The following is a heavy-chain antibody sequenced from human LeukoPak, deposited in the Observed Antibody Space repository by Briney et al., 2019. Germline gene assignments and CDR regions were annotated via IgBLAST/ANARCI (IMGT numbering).Heavy chain of an antibody. V-gene: IGHV4-34*01. D-gene: IGHD6-19*01. J-gene: IGHJ4*02. Sequence: PSETLSLTCTVSGGSISNDYWSWIRQPPGKGLEWIGEINHSGSTNYNPSLKSRVTISVDTSKNQFSLKLSSVTAADTAVYYCARGGGIAVAGPFDYWGQGTLVTVSS. CDR3: ARGGGIAVAGPFDY. CDR2: INHSGST. CDR1: GGSISNDY.